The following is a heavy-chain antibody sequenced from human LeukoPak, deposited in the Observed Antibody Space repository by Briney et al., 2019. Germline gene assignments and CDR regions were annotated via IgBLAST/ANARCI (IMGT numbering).Heavy chain of an antibody. CDR1: GGSISSGDYY. CDR3: ARVTGDYYYYYYMDV. V-gene: IGHV4-30-4*02. D-gene: IGHD1-1*01. Sequence: SETLSLTCTVSGGSISSGDYYWSWIRQPPGKGLEWIGYIYYSGSTYYNPSLKSRVTISVDTSKNQFSLKLSSVTAADTAVYYCARVTGDYYYYYYMDVWGKGTTVTVSS. CDR2: IYYSGST. J-gene: IGHJ6*03.